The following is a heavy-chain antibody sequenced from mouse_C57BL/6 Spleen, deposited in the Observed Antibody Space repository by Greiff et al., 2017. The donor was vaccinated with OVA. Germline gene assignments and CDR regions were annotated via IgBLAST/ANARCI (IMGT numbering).Heavy chain of an antibody. CDR2: FHPYNDDT. J-gene: IGHJ4*01. D-gene: IGHD1-1*01. CDR3: AIYGSSYGDYAMDY. Sequence: QVHVKQSGAELVKPGASVKMSCKASGYTFTTYPIEWMKQNHGKSLEWIGNFHPYNDDTKYNEKFKGKATLTVEKSSSTVYLELSRLTSDDSAVYYCAIYGSSYGDYAMDYWGQGTSVTVSS. CDR1: GYTFTTYP. V-gene: IGHV1-47*01.